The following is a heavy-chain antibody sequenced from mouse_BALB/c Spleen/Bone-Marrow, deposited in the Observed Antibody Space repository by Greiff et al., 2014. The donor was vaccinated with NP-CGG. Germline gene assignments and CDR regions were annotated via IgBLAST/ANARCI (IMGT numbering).Heavy chain of an antibody. CDR3: ARDVGYGNYFVY. V-gene: IGHV7-1*02. CDR1: GFTFSDFY. CDR2: SRNKAKYYTT. Sequence: EVQLVESGGGLVQPGDSLRLSCATSGFTFSDFYMEWVRQPPGKRLEWIAASRNKAKYYTTEYSASVEGRFIVSRDTSQSVLYLQMNALRAEDTAIYYCARDVGYGNYFVYWGQGTLVTVSA. J-gene: IGHJ3*01. D-gene: IGHD2-10*02.